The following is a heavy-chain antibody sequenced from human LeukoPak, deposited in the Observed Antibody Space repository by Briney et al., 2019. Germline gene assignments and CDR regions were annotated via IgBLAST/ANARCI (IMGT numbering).Heavy chain of an antibody. Sequence: KTGGSLRLSCAASGFTLSSYSMNWVRQAPGKGLEWVSSISSSSSYIYYADSVKGRFTISGDNAKNSLYLQMNSLRAEDTAVYYCARGFFDYVWGSYRSISFDYWGQGTLVTVSS. CDR1: GFTLSSYS. CDR3: ARGFFDYVWGSYRSISFDY. CDR2: ISSSSSYI. D-gene: IGHD3-16*02. J-gene: IGHJ4*02. V-gene: IGHV3-21*01.